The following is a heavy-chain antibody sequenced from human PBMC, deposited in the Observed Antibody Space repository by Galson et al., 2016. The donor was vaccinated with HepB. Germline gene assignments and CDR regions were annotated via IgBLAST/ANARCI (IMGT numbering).Heavy chain of an antibody. Sequence: SVKVSCKASGYTFSNYGINWVRQAPGQGLEWMGWISAFNGNTDYAQNFQDRVTMTTDTSTSTAYMELRSLRSDDTAVYYCARPTYGTTYDFDSWGQGTLVTVSS. J-gene: IGHJ4*02. CDR3: ARPTYGTTYDFDS. CDR2: ISAFNGNT. CDR1: GYTFSNYG. D-gene: IGHD4-11*01. V-gene: IGHV1-18*01.